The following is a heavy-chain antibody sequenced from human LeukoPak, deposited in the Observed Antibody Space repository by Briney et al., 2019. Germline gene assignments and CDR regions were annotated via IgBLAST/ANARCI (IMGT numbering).Heavy chain of an antibody. D-gene: IGHD6-13*01. V-gene: IGHV1-8*01. CDR1: GYTFTSYD. CDR2: MNPNSGNT. Sequence: GASVKVSCKASGYTFTSYDINWVRQATAQGLEWMGWMNPNSGNTGYAQKFQGRVTMTRNTSISTAYMELSSLRSEDTAVYYCARVYSSSWYYYYGMDVWGQGTTVTVSS. CDR3: ARVYSSSWYYYYGMDV. J-gene: IGHJ6*02.